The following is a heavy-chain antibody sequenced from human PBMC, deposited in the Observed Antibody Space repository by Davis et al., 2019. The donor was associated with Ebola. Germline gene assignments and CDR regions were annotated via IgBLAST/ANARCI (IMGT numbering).Heavy chain of an antibody. CDR3: AVFGASQGAFDM. Sequence: ASVKVSCKASGYSFTRYYMHWVRQAPGQGLEWMGMINPSGGSTSYAQSFQGRLTMTRDTSTTTVYMELSSLRSEDMAVYYCAVFGASQGAFDMWGQGTVVTVSS. V-gene: IGHV1-46*01. J-gene: IGHJ3*02. D-gene: IGHD3-10*01. CDR1: GYSFTRYY. CDR2: INPSGGST.